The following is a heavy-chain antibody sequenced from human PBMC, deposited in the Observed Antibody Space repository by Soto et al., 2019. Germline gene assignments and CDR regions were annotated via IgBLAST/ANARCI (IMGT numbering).Heavy chain of an antibody. CDR3: ASISFTMFGAQQDQEY. CDR2: INHSGNT. CDR1: GGSIGGYA. V-gene: IGHV4-34*01. Sequence: SETLSLTCAVYGGSIGGYAWILIRQPPGKGLEWIGEINHSGNTNYNPSLKSRVTISVDKSKNQFSLKLNSVTAADTAVYYCASISFTMFGAQQDQEYWSQGNLVTVSS. D-gene: IGHD3-3*01. J-gene: IGHJ4*02.